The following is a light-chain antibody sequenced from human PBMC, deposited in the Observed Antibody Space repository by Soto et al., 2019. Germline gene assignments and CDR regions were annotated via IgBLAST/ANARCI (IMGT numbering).Light chain of an antibody. Sequence: EIWLTQSPGTLSLSPWVRATLSCTASQSVGSDDLVWYQQKPDQAPRILIVGASGRATGIRDRFSGSGSGTDFTLTISRLEPEDFAVYYCQQYGSLSWTFGQGTKVDIK. CDR2: GAS. CDR1: QSVGSDD. J-gene: IGKJ1*01. V-gene: IGKV3-20*01. CDR3: QQYGSLSWT.